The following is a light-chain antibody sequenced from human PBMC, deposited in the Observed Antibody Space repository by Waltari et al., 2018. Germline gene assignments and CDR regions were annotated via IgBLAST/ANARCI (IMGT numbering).Light chain of an antibody. V-gene: IGKV3-20*01. Sequence: EIVLTQSSGSLSSSPGERVTLSCRASQSVSRAFAGYQQKPGQAPRLLIFGASNRATGIPDRFSGSGSETDFILTISRLEPEDFAVYYCQHYVRLPATFGRGTKVEIK. J-gene: IGKJ1*01. CDR3: QHYVRLPAT. CDR2: GAS. CDR1: QSVSRA.